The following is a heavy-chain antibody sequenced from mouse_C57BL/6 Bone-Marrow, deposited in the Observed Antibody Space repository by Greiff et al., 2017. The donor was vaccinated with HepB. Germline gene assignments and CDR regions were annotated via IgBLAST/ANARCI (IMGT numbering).Heavy chain of an antibody. CDR2: INPGSGGT. CDR3: ARSALRAWFAY. J-gene: IGHJ3*01. Sequence: VQLVESGAELVRPGTSVKVSCKASGYAFTNYLIEWVKQRPGQGLEWIGVINPGSGGTNYNEKFKGKATLTADKSSSTAYMQLSSLTSEDSAVYFCARSALRAWFAYWGQGTLVTVSA. CDR1: GYAFTNYL. V-gene: IGHV1-54*01. D-gene: IGHD1-1*01.